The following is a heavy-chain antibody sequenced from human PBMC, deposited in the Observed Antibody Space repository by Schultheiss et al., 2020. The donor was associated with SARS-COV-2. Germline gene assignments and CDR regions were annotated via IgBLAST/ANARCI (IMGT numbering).Heavy chain of an antibody. CDR3: ARDIGGIAVAGKTYYYYGMDV. Sequence: ASVKVSCKASGYTFTSYYMLWVRQAPGQGLEWMGIINPSGGSTSYAQKFQGRVTMTRDTSTSTVYMELSSLRSEDTAVYYCARDIGGIAVAGKTYYYYGMDVWGQGTTVTVSS. CDR2: INPSGGST. J-gene: IGHJ6*02. V-gene: IGHV1-46*01. CDR1: GYTFTSYY. D-gene: IGHD6-19*01.